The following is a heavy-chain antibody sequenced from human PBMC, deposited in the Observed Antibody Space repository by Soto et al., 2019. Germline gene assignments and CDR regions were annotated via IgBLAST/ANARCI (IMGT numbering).Heavy chain of an antibody. CDR1: GFTFSSYW. Sequence: QPGGSLRLSCAASGFTFSSYWMSWVRQAPGKGLEWVANIKQEGSEKYYVDTVKGRFTISRDNAKNSLYLQMNSLIAEDTAVYYCARDLASTTIPNYWGQGTLVTVSS. V-gene: IGHV3-7*04. J-gene: IGHJ4*02. CDR2: IKQEGSEK. D-gene: IGHD4-17*01. CDR3: ARDLASTTIPNY.